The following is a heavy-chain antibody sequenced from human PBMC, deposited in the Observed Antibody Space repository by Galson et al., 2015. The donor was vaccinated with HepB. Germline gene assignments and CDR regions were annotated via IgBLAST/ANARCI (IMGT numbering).Heavy chain of an antibody. V-gene: IGHV3-30*04. Sequence: SLRLSCAASGFTFSSYAMHWVRQAPGKGLEWVAVISYDGSNKYYADSVKGRFTISRDNSKNTLYLQMNSLRAEDTAVYYCARIQIVVPAAIGGFDYWGQGTLVTVSS. CDR3: ARIQIVVPAAIGGFDY. CDR2: ISYDGSNK. D-gene: IGHD2-2*02. J-gene: IGHJ4*02. CDR1: GFTFSSYA.